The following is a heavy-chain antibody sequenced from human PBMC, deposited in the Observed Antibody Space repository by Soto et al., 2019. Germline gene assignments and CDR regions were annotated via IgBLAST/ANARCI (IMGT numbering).Heavy chain of an antibody. CDR3: AGITWFRGMDV. D-gene: IGHD3-10*01. J-gene: IGHJ6*02. Sequence: SQTLSLTCAISGDSISGNSAAWNWIRRSPSRGLEWLGRTYYRSKWDNGYAVSVKSRITISPDTSKNQFSLHLYSVTPDDTAVYYCAGITWFRGMDVWGQGTPVTVSS. CDR2: TYYRSKWDN. V-gene: IGHV6-1*01. CDR1: GDSISGNSAA.